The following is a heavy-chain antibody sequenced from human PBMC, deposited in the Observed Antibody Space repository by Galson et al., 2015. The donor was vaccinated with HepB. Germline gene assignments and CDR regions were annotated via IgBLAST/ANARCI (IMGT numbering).Heavy chain of an antibody. CDR2: ITNNGIST. Sequence: SLRLSCAASGFTFSSYTMHWVRQAPGKGLEYVSSITNNGISTYYADSVKGRFTISRDNSKNTLYLQMSSLKAEDTAVYYCVKGHSSANRHYNMDVWGRGTTVTVSS. J-gene: IGHJ6*02. CDR1: GFTFSSYT. CDR3: VKGHSSANRHYNMDV. V-gene: IGHV3-64D*06. D-gene: IGHD2-2*01.